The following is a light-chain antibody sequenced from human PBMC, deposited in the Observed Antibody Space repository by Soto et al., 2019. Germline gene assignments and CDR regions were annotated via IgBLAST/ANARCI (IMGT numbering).Light chain of an antibody. V-gene: IGLV2-14*01. Sequence: QSALTQPASVSGSPGQSITISCTGTSSDIGRYNFVSWYQQHPGKAPKLLVYEVTNRPSGVSNRFSGSKSGNTASLTIFGLQTEDEADYYCSSYTSVTTFVVFGTGTKVTAL. CDR3: SSYTSVTTFVV. CDR1: SSDIGRYNF. J-gene: IGLJ1*01. CDR2: EVT.